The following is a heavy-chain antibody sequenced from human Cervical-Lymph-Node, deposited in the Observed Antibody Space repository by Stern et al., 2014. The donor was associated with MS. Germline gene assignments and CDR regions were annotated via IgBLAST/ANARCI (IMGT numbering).Heavy chain of an antibody. Sequence: EVQLVASGGGLVQPGESLRLSCVVSQLNFGSYAMSWARQAPGKGLEWVSTISDSGADTFYADSVKGRFTISRDNSKNTLYLHMHSLRVEDSAMYYCDASDYWGQGTLVTVSS. D-gene: IGHD2-2*01. J-gene: IGHJ4*02. CDR2: ISDSGADT. V-gene: IGHV3-23*04. CDR1: QLNFGSYA. CDR3: DASDY.